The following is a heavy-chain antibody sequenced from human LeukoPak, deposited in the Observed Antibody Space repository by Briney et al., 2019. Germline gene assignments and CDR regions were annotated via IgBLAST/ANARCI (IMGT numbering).Heavy chain of an antibody. CDR2: IYTSGST. V-gene: IGHV4-61*02. CDR1: GGSISSGSYY. Sequence: SETLSLTCTVSGGSISSGSYYWSWIRQPAGKGLEWIGRIYTSGSTNYNPSLKSRVTISVDTSKDQFSLKLSSVTAADTAVYYCARPIAAQRVWGQGTLVTVSS. J-gene: IGHJ1*01. D-gene: IGHD6-13*01. CDR3: ARPIAAQRV.